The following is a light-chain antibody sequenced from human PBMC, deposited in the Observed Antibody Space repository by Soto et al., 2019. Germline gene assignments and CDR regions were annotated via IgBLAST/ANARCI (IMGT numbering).Light chain of an antibody. CDR3: LQHNTYPRT. J-gene: IGKJ1*01. CDR2: AAS. V-gene: IGKV1-17*01. Sequence: DLQMTQSPSSLSASVGDRVTITCRASQAIRTDLGWYQQKPAKAPKRLIYAASSLQSGVPSRFSGSGSGTEFTLTISSLQPEDSATYYCLQHNTYPRTFGQGTKVEIK. CDR1: QAIRTD.